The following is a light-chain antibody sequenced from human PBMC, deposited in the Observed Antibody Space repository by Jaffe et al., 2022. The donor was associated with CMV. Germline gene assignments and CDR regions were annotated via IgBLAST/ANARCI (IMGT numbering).Light chain of an antibody. CDR2: QDS. J-gene: IGLJ3*02. V-gene: IGLV3-1*01. Sequence: SYELTQPPSVSVSPGQTASITCSGDKLGDKYACWYQQKPGQSPVLVIYQDSKRPSGIPERFSGSNSGNTATLTISGTQAMDEADYYCQAWDSTQIWVFGGGTKLTVL. CDR1: KLGDKY. CDR3: QAWDSTQIWV.